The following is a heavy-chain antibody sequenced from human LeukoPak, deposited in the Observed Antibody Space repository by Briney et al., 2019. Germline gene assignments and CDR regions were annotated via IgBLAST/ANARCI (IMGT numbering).Heavy chain of an antibody. V-gene: IGHV4-31*03. J-gene: IGHJ1*01. CDR3: ARSSGHVTH. CDR1: GDSIGSGGYY. D-gene: IGHD6-19*01. CDR2: IFYNWGS. Sequence: SETLSLTCTVSGDSIGSGGYYWTWIRQHPGRGLEWIGHIFYNWGSYYSPSLKGRVSIAVDASRTQFSLRLTSVTAADTAVYYCARSSGHVTHWGQGTLVTVSS.